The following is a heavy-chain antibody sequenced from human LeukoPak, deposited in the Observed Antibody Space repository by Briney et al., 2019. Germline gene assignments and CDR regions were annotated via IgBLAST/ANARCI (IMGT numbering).Heavy chain of an antibody. Sequence: TASETLSLTCAVSGGSISSGGYSWSWIRQPPGKGLEWIGYIYHSGSTYYNPSLKSRVTISVDRSKNQFSLKLSSVTAADTAVYYCASYTVTTEYYFDYWGQGTLVTVSS. J-gene: IGHJ4*02. CDR3: ASYTVTTEYYFDY. CDR2: IYHSGST. D-gene: IGHD4-17*01. V-gene: IGHV4-30-2*01. CDR1: GGSISSGGYS.